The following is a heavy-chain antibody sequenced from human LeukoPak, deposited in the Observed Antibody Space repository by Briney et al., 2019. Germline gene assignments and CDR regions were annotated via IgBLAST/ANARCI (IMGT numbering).Heavy chain of an antibody. CDR3: AKRYGSGTYLSAFDI. CDR2: ISGSGGST. Sequence: GGSLRLSCAASGFTFSNYAMSWVRQAPGKGLEWVSGISGSGGSTYYADSVKGRFTISRDSSQNTLYLQMNSLRVEDTAVFYCAKRYGSGTYLSAFDIWGQGTMVTVSS. J-gene: IGHJ3*02. D-gene: IGHD3-10*01. V-gene: IGHV3-23*01. CDR1: GFTFSNYA.